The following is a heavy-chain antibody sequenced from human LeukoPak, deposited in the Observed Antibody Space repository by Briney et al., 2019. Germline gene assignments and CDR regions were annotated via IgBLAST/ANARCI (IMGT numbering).Heavy chain of an antibody. CDR3: AKVGSETYSYYHMDV. J-gene: IGHJ6*03. CDR1: GFTFSSYW. D-gene: IGHD2-15*01. Sequence: GGSLRLSCAASGFTFSSYWIHWVRQAPGKGLVWVSRINSDGTGTTYADSVKGRFTISRDNSKNTLYLQMNSLRAEDTAVYYCAKVGSETYSYYHMDVWGKGTAVTISS. V-gene: IGHV3-74*01. CDR2: INSDGTGT.